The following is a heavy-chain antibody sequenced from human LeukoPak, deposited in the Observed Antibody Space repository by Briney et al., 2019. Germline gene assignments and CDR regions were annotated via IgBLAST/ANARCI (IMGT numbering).Heavy chain of an antibody. CDR3: ARYRAYYDSSGYRY. CDR1: GYTFTGYY. Sequence: ASVKVSCKASGYTFTGYYMHWVRQAPGQGLEWMGWINPNSGGTNYAQKFQGRVTMTRDTSISTAYMELSRLRSDDTAVYYCARYRAYYDSSGYRYWGQGTLVTVSS. CDR2: INPNSGGT. J-gene: IGHJ4*02. V-gene: IGHV1-2*02. D-gene: IGHD3-22*01.